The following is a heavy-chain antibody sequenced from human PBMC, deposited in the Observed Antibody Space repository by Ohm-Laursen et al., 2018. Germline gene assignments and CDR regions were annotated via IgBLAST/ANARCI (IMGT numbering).Heavy chain of an antibody. V-gene: IGHV3-9*01. D-gene: IGHD6-13*01. CDR2: ISWNGAHI. J-gene: IGHJ4*02. CDR3: AREGQQGDYFDY. Sequence: SLRLSCTASGFTFDDHAMHWVRQAPGKGVEWVAVISWNGAHIIYADSVKGRFTISRDNAKKSLFLQMNSLRAEDTAFYYCAREGQQGDYFDYWGQGTLATVSS. CDR1: GFTFDDHA.